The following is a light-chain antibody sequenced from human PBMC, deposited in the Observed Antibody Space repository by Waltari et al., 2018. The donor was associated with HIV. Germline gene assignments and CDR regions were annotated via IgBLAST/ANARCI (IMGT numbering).Light chain of an antibody. CDR3: QQYNQWPPLT. J-gene: IGKJ4*01. Sequence: EIGMTQSPATLSVSPGERATLSCRASQSIGSNLAWYQHKFGQAPRLLIYGASTRATGIPQRFSGGGSGTEFTLTISSLQSEDFAVYYCQQYNQWPPLTFGGGTKVEIK. V-gene: IGKV3-15*01. CDR2: GAS. CDR1: QSIGSN.